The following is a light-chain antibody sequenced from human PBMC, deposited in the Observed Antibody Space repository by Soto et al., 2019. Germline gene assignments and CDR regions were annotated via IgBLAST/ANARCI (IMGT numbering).Light chain of an antibody. CDR2: SVS. Sequence: DVVMTQSPPSLPVTVGQPASMSCRSSQSLLTSDGYTWLSWIQQRPGQAPRRLIYSVSKRDSGVPDRFSGSGSGTDFTLKISRVEAEDVGVYYCVQGTHWPPYTFGQGTKLEIK. CDR3: VQGTHWPPYT. J-gene: IGKJ2*01. V-gene: IGKV2-30*01. CDR1: QSLLTSDGYTW.